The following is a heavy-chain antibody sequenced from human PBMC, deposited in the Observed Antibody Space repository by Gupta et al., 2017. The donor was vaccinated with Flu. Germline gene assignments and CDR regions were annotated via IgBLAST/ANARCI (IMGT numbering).Heavy chain of an antibody. D-gene: IGHD3-9*01. CDR3: AKTGRTSWFDP. CDR2: LYYTGST. V-gene: IGHV4-30-4*01. J-gene: IGHJ5*02. Sequence: QVQLQASGPGPVKPSQTPSLTCTVSGASITVSGGPFSNGDNYWTWIRQPPGKGLEWIGSLYYTGSTYYNPSLKNRVTISVDTSKNQFSLKLNSVTAADTAVYYCAKTGRTSWFDPWGQGSLVTVSS. CDR1: GGPFSNGDNY.